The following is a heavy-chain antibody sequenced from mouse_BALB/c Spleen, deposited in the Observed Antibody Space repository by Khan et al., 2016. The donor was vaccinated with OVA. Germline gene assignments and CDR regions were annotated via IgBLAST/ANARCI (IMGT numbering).Heavy chain of an antibody. CDR1: GYTFTSYW. J-gene: IGHJ3*01. V-gene: IGHV1S132*01. D-gene: IGHD2-1*01. Sequence: QVQLQQSGAELVKPGASVKLSCKTSGYTFTSYWIQWVKQRPGQGLGWIGQIFPGTGTTYYNENFKGKATLTVDTSSRTAYMQLISLTSEDSACDVCARGYFGNYEFAYWDQGTLVTVSP. CDR2: IFPGTGTT. CDR3: ARGYFGNYEFAY.